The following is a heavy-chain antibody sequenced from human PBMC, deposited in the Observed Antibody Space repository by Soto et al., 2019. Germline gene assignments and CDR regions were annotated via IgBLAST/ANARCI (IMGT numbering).Heavy chain of an antibody. J-gene: IGHJ6*02. V-gene: IGHV4-4*07. CDR3: SRVGCSNSNCQTRGMDV. D-gene: IGHD2-2*01. CDR1: GGPISNYY. Sequence: QVQLQESGPGLVRPSETLYLICNVSGGPISNYYWSWVRQPAGKGLEWVGRIYSDGATNYSPSLKSRVFMSLDMSGNQFSLQLNSVTAADTAVYYCSRVGCSNSNCQTRGMDVWGQGTTVTGSS. CDR2: IYSDGAT.